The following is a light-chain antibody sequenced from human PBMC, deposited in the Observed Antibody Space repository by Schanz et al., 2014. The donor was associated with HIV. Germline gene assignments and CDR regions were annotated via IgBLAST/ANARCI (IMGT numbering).Light chain of an antibody. CDR2: DAS. J-gene: IGKJ2*01. CDR3: QQRSNWPHT. Sequence: AIRMTQSPSSFSASTGDRVTITCRASQDISSHLAWYQQKPGKAPKVLIYDASTLQSGVPSRFSGSGSGTDFTLTISSLEPEDFAVYYCQQRSNWPHTFGQGTKLEIK. CDR1: QDISSH. V-gene: IGKV1-8*01.